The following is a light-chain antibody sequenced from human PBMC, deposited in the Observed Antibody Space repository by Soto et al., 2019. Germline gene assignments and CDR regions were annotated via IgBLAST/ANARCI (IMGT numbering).Light chain of an antibody. CDR1: QSVSSK. Sequence: EIVMTQSPATLSVSPGERATLSCRASQSVSSKLAWYQQKPGQPPRVLIYSASSRATGIPARFSGSGSGTEFTLTISSLQSEDFAVSYCQHYNDWQPTWTFGQGTRVEIK. CDR3: QHYNDWQPTWT. J-gene: IGKJ1*01. CDR2: SAS. V-gene: IGKV3-15*01.